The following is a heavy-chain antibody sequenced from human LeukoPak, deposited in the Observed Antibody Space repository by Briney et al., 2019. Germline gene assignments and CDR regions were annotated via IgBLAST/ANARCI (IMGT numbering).Heavy chain of an antibody. CDR2: ISSSSSYI. CDR3: ARDPGIAVAGHNDY. J-gene: IGHJ4*02. CDR1: GFTFSSYS. Sequence: PGGSLRLSCAASGFTFSSYSMNWVRQAPGKGLEWVSSISSSSSYIYYADSVKGRFTISRDNAKNSLYLQMNSLRAEDTAVYYCARDPGIAVAGHNDYWGQGTLVTVSS. V-gene: IGHV3-21*01. D-gene: IGHD6-19*01.